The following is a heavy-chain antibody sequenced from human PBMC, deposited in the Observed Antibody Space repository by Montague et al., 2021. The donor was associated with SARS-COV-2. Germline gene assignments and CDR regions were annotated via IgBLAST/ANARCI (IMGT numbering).Heavy chain of an antibody. CDR2: ISYSGRT. V-gene: IGHV4-39*01. CDR1: GGSVSSSPYY. CDR3: ASSYYYGSGTYVYNYYMDV. J-gene: IGHJ6*03. Sequence: TLSLTCTVSGGSVSSSPYYWGWIRQPPGRGLEWVGSISYSGRTYFSPXLKSRLTISVDSSENQFSLRLSSVTAADTAVYYCASSYYYGSGTYVYNYYMDVWGKGTTVTVPS. D-gene: IGHD3-10*01.